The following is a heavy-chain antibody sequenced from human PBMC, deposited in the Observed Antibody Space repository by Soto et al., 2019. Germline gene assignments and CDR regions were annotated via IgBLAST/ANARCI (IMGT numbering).Heavy chain of an antibody. CDR1: GGSVSSGGYY. CDR3: ARDRGYSYGYNWFDP. D-gene: IGHD5-18*01. Sequence: PSETLSLTCTVSGGSVSSGGYYWSCIRQHPGKGLEWIGYIYYGGSTYYNPSLKSRVTISVDTSKNQFSLKLSSVTAADTAVYYCARDRGYSYGYNWFDPWGQGTLDTVSS. CDR2: IYYGGST. J-gene: IGHJ5*02. V-gene: IGHV4-31*03.